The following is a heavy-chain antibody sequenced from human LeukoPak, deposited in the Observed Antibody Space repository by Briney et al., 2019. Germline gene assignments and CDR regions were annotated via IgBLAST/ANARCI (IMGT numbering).Heavy chain of an antibody. CDR1: GFPFSSYW. J-gene: IGHJ4*02. CDR3: TRVGYIDEGIDY. CDR2: IKQDGSKK. D-gene: IGHD5-24*01. Sequence: GGSLRLTCVASGFPFSSYWMTWVRRAPGKGLEWVANIKQDGSKKSYVDSVKGRFTISRDNAKNSLYLQMNSLRAEDTAIYYCTRVGYIDEGIDYWGQGTLVTVSS. V-gene: IGHV3-7*04.